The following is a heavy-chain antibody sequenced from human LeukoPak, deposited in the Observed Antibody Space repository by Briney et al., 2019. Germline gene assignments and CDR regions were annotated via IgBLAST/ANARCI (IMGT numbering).Heavy chain of an antibody. CDR3: ARQGTYSSAIGMGY. Sequence: ASVKASCKASGYTFNNHYMYWVRQAPGQGLEWMGVINPSGGSTSYAQKFQGRVTMTRDTSTRTVYMEVNSLRSEGTAVYYCARQGTYSSAIGMGYWGQGTLVTVSS. D-gene: IGHD6-19*01. CDR1: GYTFNNHY. J-gene: IGHJ4*02. V-gene: IGHV1-46*02. CDR2: INPSGGST.